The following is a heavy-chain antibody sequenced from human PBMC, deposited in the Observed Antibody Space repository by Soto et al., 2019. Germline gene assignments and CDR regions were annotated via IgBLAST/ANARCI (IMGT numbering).Heavy chain of an antibody. CDR1: GGSISSYY. CDR2: IYTSGST. CDR3: ARDKRVPSSYYYYGMDV. V-gene: IGHV4-4*07. Sequence: SETLSLTCTVSGGSISSYYWSWIRQPAGKGLEWIGRIYTSGSTNYNPSLKSRVTMSVDTSKNQFSLKLSSVTAADTAVYYCARDKRVPSSYYYYGMDVGGQGTTGTVS. J-gene: IGHJ6*02. D-gene: IGHD3-10*01.